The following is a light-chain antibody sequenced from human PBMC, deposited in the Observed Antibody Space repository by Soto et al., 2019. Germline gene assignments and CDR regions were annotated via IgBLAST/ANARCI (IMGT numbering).Light chain of an antibody. CDR1: SRDVGASKY. CDR2: HVS. CDR3: SSFVNNSVV. V-gene: IGLV2-14*03. Sequence: QSALTQPASVSGSPGQSISISCSGTSRDVGASKYVSWFQQHPGEVPKLIIYHVSDRPSGVPNRFSGSKSGNTASLTISGLHTEDESHYYCSSFVNNSVVFGGGTKLTVL. J-gene: IGLJ2*01.